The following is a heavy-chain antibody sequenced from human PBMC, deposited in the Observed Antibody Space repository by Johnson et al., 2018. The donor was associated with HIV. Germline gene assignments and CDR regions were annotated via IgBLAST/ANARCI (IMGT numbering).Heavy chain of an antibody. J-gene: IGHJ3*02. CDR1: GFTFSSYG. CDR2: IRYDGSNK. CDR3: ARESELLSSSDAFDI. D-gene: IGHD6-6*01. Sequence: QVQLVESGGGLVQPGGSLSLSCAASGFTFSSYGMHWVRQAPGKGLEWVAFIRYDGSNKYYADSVKGRFTISRDNSKNTLYLQMNSLRAEDTAVYYCARESELLSSSDAFDIWGQGTMVTVSS. V-gene: IGHV3-30*02.